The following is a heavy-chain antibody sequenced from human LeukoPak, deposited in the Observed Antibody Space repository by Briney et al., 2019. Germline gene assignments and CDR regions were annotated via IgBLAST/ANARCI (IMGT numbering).Heavy chain of an antibody. CDR3: VRAGSGNRWTDYGLDV. CDR2: IGTAGDT. D-gene: IGHD1-1*01. CDR1: GFTFSRYD. Sequence: GGSLRLSCAASGFTFSRYDLHWVRHSPEKGLEWISAIGTAGDTYYPDSVKGRFTIFRDNPKNSFHLQMNGLRVGDTAVYYCVRAGSGNRWTDYGLDVWGRGTTVTVSS. V-gene: IGHV3-13*01. J-gene: IGHJ6*02.